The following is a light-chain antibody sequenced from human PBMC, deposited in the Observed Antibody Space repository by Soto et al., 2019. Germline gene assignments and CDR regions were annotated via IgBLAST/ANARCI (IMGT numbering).Light chain of an antibody. CDR3: SSYTSSSLRV. CDR2: DVT. V-gene: IGLV2-14*01. J-gene: IGLJ1*01. CDR1: SSDVGGYNY. Sequence: QSVLTQPASVSGSPGQSITISCTGTSSDVGGYNYVSWYQQYPGKAPKLIIYDVTNRPSGVSDRFSASKSGNTASLTISGLQAEYEADYYCSSYTSSSLRVFGTGTKLTVL.